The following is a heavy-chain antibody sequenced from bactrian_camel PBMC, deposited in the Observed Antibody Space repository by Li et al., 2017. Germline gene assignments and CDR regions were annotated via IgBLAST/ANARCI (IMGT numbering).Heavy chain of an antibody. CDR2: INRGGTT. Sequence: QLVESGGGSVQAGGSLRLSCAASGFTLSSYRTYWVRQAPGKGLEWVSIINRGGTTYYADSMKGRFTISRDNATNTVYLQMNSLKPEDTAVYYCVRSNWGPTDWGQGTQVTVS. D-gene: IGHD7*01. V-gene: IGHV3S25*01. J-gene: IGHJ4*01. CDR3: VRSNWGPTD. CDR1: GFTLSSYR.